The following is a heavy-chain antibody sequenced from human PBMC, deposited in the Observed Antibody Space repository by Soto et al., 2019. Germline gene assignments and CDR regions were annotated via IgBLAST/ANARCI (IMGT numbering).Heavy chain of an antibody. J-gene: IGHJ4*02. Sequence: EVQLLESGGGLVQPGGSLRLSCAASGFTFSSYAMSWVRQAPGKGLEWVSAISGSGGSTYYADSVKGRFTISRDNSKNTLYLQMNSLRAEDTAVYYCAKDQYYYDSSGYYGGDYWGQGTLVTVSS. CDR3: AKDQYYYDSSGYYGGDY. CDR2: ISGSGGST. V-gene: IGHV3-23*01. CDR1: GFTFSSYA. D-gene: IGHD3-22*01.